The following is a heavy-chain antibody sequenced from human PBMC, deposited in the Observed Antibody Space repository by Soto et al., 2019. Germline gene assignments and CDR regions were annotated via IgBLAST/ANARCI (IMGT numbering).Heavy chain of an antibody. CDR3: ARETRGYSGYGFDY. V-gene: IGHV4-59*01. Sequence: GSLRLSCAASGFTFSSYSMNWVRQAPGKGLEWIGYIYYSGTTNYSPSLKSRVTISVDTSKKQFSLMLSSVTAADTAVYYCARETRGYSGYGFDYWGQGMLVTVSS. D-gene: IGHD5-12*01. J-gene: IGHJ4*02. CDR1: GFTFSSYS. CDR2: IYYSGTT.